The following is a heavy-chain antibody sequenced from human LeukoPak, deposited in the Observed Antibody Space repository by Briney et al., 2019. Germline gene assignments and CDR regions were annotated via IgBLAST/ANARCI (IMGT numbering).Heavy chain of an antibody. CDR3: ARDSVTTVTPDAFDI. Sequence: ASVKVSCKASGYTFTSYGISWVRQAPGQGLEWMEWISAYNGNTNYAQKLQGRVIMTTDTSTSTAYMELRSLRSDDTAVYYCARDSVTTVTPDAFDIWGQGTMVTVSS. CDR2: ISAYNGNT. J-gene: IGHJ3*02. CDR1: GYTFTSYG. V-gene: IGHV1-18*01. D-gene: IGHD4-17*01.